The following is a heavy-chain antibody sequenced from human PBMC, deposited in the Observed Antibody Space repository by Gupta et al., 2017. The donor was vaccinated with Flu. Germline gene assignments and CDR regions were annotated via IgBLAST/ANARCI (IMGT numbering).Heavy chain of an antibody. J-gene: IGHJ2*01. Sequence: VKVSCKASGDTFSNYAINWVRQAPGQGLEWMGGFIPIFRTPTYAQKFQGRVTITADESTSTAYMELRSLRSEDTAVYYCARPSSSSWYFDLWGRGTLVTVSS. CDR2: FIPIFRTP. CDR1: GDTFSNYA. V-gene: IGHV1-69*01. CDR3: ARPSSSSWYFDL. D-gene: IGHD6-6*01.